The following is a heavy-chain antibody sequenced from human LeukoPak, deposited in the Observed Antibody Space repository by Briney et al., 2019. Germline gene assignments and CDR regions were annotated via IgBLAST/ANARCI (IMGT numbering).Heavy chain of an antibody. J-gene: IGHJ4*01. D-gene: IGHD3-22*01. CDR3: TTVRPGTSGYSY. CDR2: IRIKADGGTT. CDR1: GFTFSSAW. Sequence: PGGSLRLSCAASGFTFSSAWMTWVRQAPRKGLAWVGRIRIKADGGTTDYAAPAKGRFTISRDDSKNTVLLQMISLKTEDTAVYYCTTVRPGTSGYSYWGDGNLVTVSS. V-gene: IGHV3-15*01.